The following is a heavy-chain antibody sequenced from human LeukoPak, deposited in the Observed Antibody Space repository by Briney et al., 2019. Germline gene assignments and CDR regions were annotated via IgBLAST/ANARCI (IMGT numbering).Heavy chain of an antibody. V-gene: IGHV3-21*01. CDR1: GFTFSSYS. D-gene: IGHD6-13*01. CDR3: AKDYSGSSSWIDY. J-gene: IGHJ4*02. Sequence: GGSLRLSCAASGFTFSSYSMNWVRQAPGKGLEWVSSISSSSSYIYYADSVKGRFTISRDNAKNSLYLQMNSLRAEDTAVYYCAKDYSGSSSWIDYWGQGTLVTVSS. CDR2: ISSSSSYI.